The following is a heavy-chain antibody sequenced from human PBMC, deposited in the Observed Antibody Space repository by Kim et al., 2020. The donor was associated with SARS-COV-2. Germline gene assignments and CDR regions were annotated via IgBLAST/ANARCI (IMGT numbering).Heavy chain of an antibody. J-gene: IGHJ6*02. CDR1: GGSISSSNW. CDR2: IYHSGST. D-gene: IGHD6-19*01. V-gene: IGHV4-4*01. Sequence: SETLSLTCAVSGGSISSSNWWSWVRQPPGKGLEWFGEIYHSGSTNYNPSLKSRITISVDNSKNQFSLKLSSVTAADTAVYCCARAYSSGWYGGYYYGMDVWGQGTTVTVSS. CDR3: ARAYSSGWYGGYYYGMDV.